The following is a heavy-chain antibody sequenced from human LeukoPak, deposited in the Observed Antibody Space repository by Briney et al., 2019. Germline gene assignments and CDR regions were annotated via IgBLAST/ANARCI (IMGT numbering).Heavy chain of an antibody. CDR3: ARSIVAGGGYFFDF. Sequence: SQTLSLTCAISGDSVSNTNTAWNWIRQSPSRGLEWLGRTYYRSKWYNDYAVSVKSGITIDPDTSRNQFSLQLHSVTPEDTAVYFCARSIVAGGGYFFDFWGRGALVTVSA. J-gene: IGHJ4*02. CDR1: GDSVSNTNTA. V-gene: IGHV6-1*01. CDR2: TYYRSKWYN. D-gene: IGHD6-13*01.